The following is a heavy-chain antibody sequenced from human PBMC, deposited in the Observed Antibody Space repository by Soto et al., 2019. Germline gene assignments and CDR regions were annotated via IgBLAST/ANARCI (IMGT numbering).Heavy chain of an antibody. CDR1: GFIISDNW. CDR3: RHDHDY. J-gene: IGHJ4*02. V-gene: IGHV3-74*01. CDR2: INSDGSTT. Sequence: QPGGSLRLSCAASGFIISDNWMHWVRQAPGKGPVWVSRINSDGSTTSYADSVKGRFTISRDNAKNTVYLQMNSLRVEDTAVYYCRHDHDYWGPGTLVTVSS.